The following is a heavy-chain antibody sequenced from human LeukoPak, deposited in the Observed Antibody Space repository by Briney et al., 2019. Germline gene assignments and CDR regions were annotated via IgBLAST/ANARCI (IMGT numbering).Heavy chain of an antibody. CDR2: IYYSGST. Sequence: SETLSLTCTVSGGSISSGGYYWSWIRQHPGKGLEWIGYIYYSGSTYYNPSLKSRVTISVDTSKNQFSLKLSSVTAADTAVYYCARDGDSGSHNWFDPWGQGTLVTVSS. CDR1: GGSISSGGYY. J-gene: IGHJ5*02. D-gene: IGHD1-26*01. CDR3: ARDGDSGSHNWFDP. V-gene: IGHV4-31*03.